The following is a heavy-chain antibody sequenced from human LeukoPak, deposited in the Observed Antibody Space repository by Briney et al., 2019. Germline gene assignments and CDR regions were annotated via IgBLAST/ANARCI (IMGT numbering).Heavy chain of an antibody. CDR3: ARRERSSGWYYFDY. V-gene: IGHV4-59*08. CDR2: IYYSGST. CDR1: GGSISSYY. J-gene: IGHJ4*02. D-gene: IGHD6-19*01. Sequence: SETLSLTCTVSGGSISSYYWSWIRQPPGKGLEWIGYIYYSGSTNYNPSLKSRVTISVDTSKNQFSLKLSSVTAADTAVYYCARRERSSGWYYFDYWGQGTLVTASS.